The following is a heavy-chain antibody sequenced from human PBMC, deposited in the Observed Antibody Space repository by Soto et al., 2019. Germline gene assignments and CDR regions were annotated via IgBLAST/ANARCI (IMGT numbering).Heavy chain of an antibody. Sequence: QVQLVQSGAEVKKPGASVKVSCKASGYTFTSYGISWVRQAPGQGLEWMGWIGPYNGNTHYAQKVQGRVTMTTDTSTSTAYMELRSLRSDDTAVYYCAKKSPSSIQGWAFAMDVWGQGTTVSVSS. V-gene: IGHV1-18*01. CDR2: IGPYNGNT. D-gene: IGHD1-26*01. CDR3: AKKSPSSIQGWAFAMDV. CDR1: GYTFTSYG. J-gene: IGHJ6*02.